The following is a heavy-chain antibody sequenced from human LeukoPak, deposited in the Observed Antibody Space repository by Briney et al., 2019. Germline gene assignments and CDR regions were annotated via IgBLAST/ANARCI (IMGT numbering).Heavy chain of an antibody. CDR1: GFTFSSYW. D-gene: IGHD1-26*01. Sequence: GGSLRLSCAASGFTFSSYWMHWVRQAPGKGLLWVSRINSDGSVTAYADSVKGRFTISRDNAKNTLYLQMNSLRAGDTAVYYCTRATGSSYGLGYWGQGTLVTVSS. J-gene: IGHJ4*02. CDR3: TRATGSSYGLGY. CDR2: INSDGSVT. V-gene: IGHV3-74*01.